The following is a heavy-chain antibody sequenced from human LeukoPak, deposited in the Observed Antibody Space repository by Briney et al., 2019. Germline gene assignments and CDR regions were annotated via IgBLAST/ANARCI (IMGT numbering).Heavy chain of an antibody. Sequence: VASVKVSCKASGGTFSNYGFSWVRQAPGQGLEWMGGIIPIFGTADYAQKFQGRVTITADESTSTAYMELSSLRSEDTAVYYCAILGVSDYWGQGTLVTVSS. CDR3: AILGVSDY. J-gene: IGHJ4*02. CDR1: GGTFSNYG. CDR2: IIPIFGTA. V-gene: IGHV1-69*01.